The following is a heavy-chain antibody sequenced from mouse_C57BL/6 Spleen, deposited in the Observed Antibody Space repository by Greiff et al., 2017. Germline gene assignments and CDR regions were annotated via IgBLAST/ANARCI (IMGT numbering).Heavy chain of an antibody. Sequence: VQLKQSGAELVRPGASVKLSCTASGFNIKDDYMHWVKQRPEQGLEWIGWIDPENGDTEYASKFQGKATITADTSSNTAYLQLSSLTSEDTAVYYCTSLYDYGAMDYWGQGTSVTVSS. D-gene: IGHD2-4*01. V-gene: IGHV14-4*01. CDR2: IDPENGDT. CDR3: TSLYDYGAMDY. CDR1: GFNIKDDY. J-gene: IGHJ4*01.